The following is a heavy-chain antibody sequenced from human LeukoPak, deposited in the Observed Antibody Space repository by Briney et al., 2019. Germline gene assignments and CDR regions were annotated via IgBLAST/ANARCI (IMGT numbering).Heavy chain of an antibody. CDR3: ARGGYYYDSTSYYSFNY. D-gene: IGHD3-22*01. V-gene: IGHV4-4*07. CDR2: IYISGST. J-gene: IGHJ4*02. Sequence: SETLSLTCTVSGGSISSYYWSWIRQPAGKGLEWIGRIYISGSTNYNPSLKSRVTMSVDTSKNQFSLKLSSVTAADTAVYYCARGGYYYDSTSYYSFNYWGQGTLVTVSS. CDR1: GGSISSYY.